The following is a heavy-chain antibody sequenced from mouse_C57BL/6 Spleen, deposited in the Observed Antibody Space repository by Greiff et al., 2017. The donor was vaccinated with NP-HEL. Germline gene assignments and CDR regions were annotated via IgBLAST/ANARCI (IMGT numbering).Heavy chain of an antibody. D-gene: IGHD2-3*01. CDR2: IYPRSGNT. CDR1: GYTFTSYG. CDR3: ARPGIYDGYYYAMDY. J-gene: IGHJ4*01. Sequence: VQLQQSGAELARPGASVKLSCKASGYTFTSYGISWVKQRTGQGLEWIGEIYPRSGNTYYNEKFKGKATLTADKSSSTAYMELRSLTSEDSAVYYCARPGIYDGYYYAMDYWGQGTSVTVSS. V-gene: IGHV1-81*01.